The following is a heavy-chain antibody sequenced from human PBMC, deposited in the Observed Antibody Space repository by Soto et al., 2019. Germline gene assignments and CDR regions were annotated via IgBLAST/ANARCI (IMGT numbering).Heavy chain of an antibody. J-gene: IGHJ4*02. D-gene: IGHD3-3*01. CDR3: TTRFKTSPGGY. Sequence: PXGCLRLSCAACGFSFSGSRVHGVRQASGKGLEWVGLIKSKASNYATAYAASVKGRFTISRDDSKNTAYLQMDSLKTEDTAVYPCTTRFKTSPGGYCGQRSLVTVSS. CDR2: IKSKASNYAT. V-gene: IGHV3-73*01. CDR1: GFSFSGSR.